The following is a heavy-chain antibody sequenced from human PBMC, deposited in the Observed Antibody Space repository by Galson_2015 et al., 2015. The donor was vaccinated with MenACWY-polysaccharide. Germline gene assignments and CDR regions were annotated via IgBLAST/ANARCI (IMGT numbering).Heavy chain of an antibody. D-gene: IGHD3-22*01. J-gene: IGHJ4*02. CDR1: GFTFSSSV. CDR3: SGAYDITPL. V-gene: IGHV3-73*01. CDR2: IRSKADNYAT. Sequence: SLRLSCAASGFTFSSSVMSWVRQAPGKGLEWVARIRSKADNYATAYAASVKGRFTISRDDSKNTAYLQMNSLKTEDTAIYYCSGAYDITPLWGQGTLVTVSS.